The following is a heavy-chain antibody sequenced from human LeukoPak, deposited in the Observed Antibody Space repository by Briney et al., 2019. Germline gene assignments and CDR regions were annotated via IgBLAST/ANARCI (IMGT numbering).Heavy chain of an antibody. V-gene: IGHV3-7*04. CDR3: ARDGMITFGGVIVMDY. CDR2: IKQDGSAK. J-gene: IGHJ4*02. Sequence: GGSLRPSCAASEFTFSSYWMSWVRQAPGKGLEWVANIKQDGSAKYYVNSVKGRFTISRDNAKNSLYLQMNSLRAEDTAVYYCARDGMITFGGVIVMDYWGQGTLVTVSS. CDR1: EFTFSSYW. D-gene: IGHD3-16*02.